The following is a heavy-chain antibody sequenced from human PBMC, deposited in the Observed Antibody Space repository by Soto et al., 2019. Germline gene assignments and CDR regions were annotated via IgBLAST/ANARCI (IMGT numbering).Heavy chain of an antibody. J-gene: IGHJ4*02. CDR1: GFTRSSYG. V-gene: IGHV3-74*01. D-gene: IGHD2-2*01. CDR3: ARVSCSSTSCSSFAY. Sequence: PGGSLRLSCAASGFTRSSYGMHWVRQAPGKGLVWVSRIDSDGSDTSYADSVKGRFTISRDSAKNTLYLLMNSLRAEDTAVYYCARVSCSSTSCSSFAYWGQGTQVPVSS. CDR2: IDSDGSDT.